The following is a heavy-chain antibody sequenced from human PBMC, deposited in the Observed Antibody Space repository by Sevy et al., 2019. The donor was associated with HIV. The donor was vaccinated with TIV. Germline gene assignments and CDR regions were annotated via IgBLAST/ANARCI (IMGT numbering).Heavy chain of an antibody. J-gene: IGHJ5*02. D-gene: IGHD1-26*01. CDR2: ISSSGSTI. CDR1: GFTFSDYY. Sequence: GGSLRLSCVASGFTFSDYYMTWIRQAPGKGLEWVSYISSSGSTIYYADSVKGRFTTSRDNAKNSLYLQMNILRAEDTAVYYCARDETTSVLGGAFDPWGQGTLVTVSS. V-gene: IGHV3-11*01. CDR3: ARDETTSVLGGAFDP.